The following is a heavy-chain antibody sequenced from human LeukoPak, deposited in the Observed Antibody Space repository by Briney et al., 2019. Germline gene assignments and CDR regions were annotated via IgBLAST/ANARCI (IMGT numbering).Heavy chain of an antibody. CDR1: GGTFSSYA. J-gene: IGHJ4*02. CDR3: ARGLAYRGGDCGDY. Sequence: SVKVSCKASGGTFSSYAISWVRQAPGQGLEWMGGIIPIFGTANYAQKFQGRVTITADESTSTAYMELSSLRSEDTAVYYCARGLAYRGGDCGDYWGQGTLVTVSS. CDR2: IIPIFGTA. D-gene: IGHD2-21*01. V-gene: IGHV1-69*01.